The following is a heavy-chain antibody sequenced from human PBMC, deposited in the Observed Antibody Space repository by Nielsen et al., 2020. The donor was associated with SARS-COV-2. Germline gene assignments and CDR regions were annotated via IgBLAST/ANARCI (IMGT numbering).Heavy chain of an antibody. CDR3: AKDFCGGDCCVDY. D-gene: IGHD2-21*02. CDR1: GFTFSSYG. Sequence: GGSLRLSCAASGFTFSSYGMHWVRQAPGKGLEWVAVISNDGSNKYYADSVKGRFTISRDNSKNTLYLQMNSLRAEDTAVYYCAKDFCGGDCCVDYWGQGTLVTVSS. J-gene: IGHJ4*02. V-gene: IGHV3-30*18. CDR2: ISNDGSNK.